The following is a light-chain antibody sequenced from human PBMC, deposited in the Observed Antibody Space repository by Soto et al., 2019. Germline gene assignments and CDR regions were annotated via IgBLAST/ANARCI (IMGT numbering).Light chain of an antibody. Sequence: DIVMTQSPDSLAVSLGERATINCKSSQSVLYSSKNKNYLAWYQQKPGQPPKLLTDWASTRESGVPDRFSGSGSGTDFTPTTSSLQAEDVAVYYCQQYYSSPQTFGQGTKVEIK. CDR3: QQYYSSPQT. V-gene: IGKV4-1*01. J-gene: IGKJ1*01. CDR1: QSVLYSSKNKNY. CDR2: WAS.